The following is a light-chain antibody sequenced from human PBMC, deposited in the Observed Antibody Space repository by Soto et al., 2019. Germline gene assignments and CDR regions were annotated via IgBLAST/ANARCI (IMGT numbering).Light chain of an antibody. Sequence: DIQITQSPSTLSASVGDRVTIACRASRAISHFLAWYQQEPGKAPKLLIYDASSLESGVPSRFSGSGSGTEFTLTISSLQPDDFATYYCQHYNSYSETFGQGTKVDI. CDR3: QHYNSYSET. J-gene: IGKJ1*01. CDR2: DAS. V-gene: IGKV1-5*01. CDR1: RAISHF.